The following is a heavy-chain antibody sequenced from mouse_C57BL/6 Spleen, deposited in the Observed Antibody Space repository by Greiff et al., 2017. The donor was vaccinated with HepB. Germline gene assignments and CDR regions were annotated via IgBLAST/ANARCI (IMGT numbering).Heavy chain of an antibody. CDR1: GYTFTSYW. J-gene: IGHJ1*03. CDR2: IHPNSGST. Sequence: QVQLQQPGAELVKPGASVKLSCKASGYTFTSYWMHWVKQRPGQGLEWIGMIHPNSGSTNYNEKFKSKATLTVDKSSSTAYMQLSSLTSEDSAVYYCAVHDGKAYFDVWGTGTTVTVSS. D-gene: IGHD1-1*01. V-gene: IGHV1-64*01. CDR3: AVHDGKAYFDV.